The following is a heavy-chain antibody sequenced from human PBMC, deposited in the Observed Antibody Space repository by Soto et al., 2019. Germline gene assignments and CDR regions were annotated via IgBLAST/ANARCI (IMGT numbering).Heavy chain of an antibody. CDR2: VYYSGTT. CDR3: ARAGSTWRYFFDC. CDR1: GGSISSYY. V-gene: IGHV4-59*01. J-gene: IGHJ4*02. D-gene: IGHD6-13*01. Sequence: PSETLSLTCTVSGGSISSYYWTWIRQPPGKGLEWVGYVYYSGTTYYNPSLQSRVTISVDTSKNQFSLKVKSVTAADTAIYYCARAGSTWRYFFDCWGQGSLVTASS.